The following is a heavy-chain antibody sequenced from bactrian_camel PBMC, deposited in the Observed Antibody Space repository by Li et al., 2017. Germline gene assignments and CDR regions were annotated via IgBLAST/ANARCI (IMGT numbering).Heavy chain of an antibody. Sequence: HVQLVESGGGLVQPGGSLRLSCAASGFTFSSYYMTWVRQAPGMVLEWISGIHTGTGDTYYADSVKGRFTISRDNTKNMLYLQMNSLKSEDTALYYCVKGARAWAAGTYFGYWGQGTQVTVS. CDR2: IHTGTGDT. J-gene: IGHJ6*01. CDR3: VKGARAWAAGTYFGY. V-gene: IGHV3S1*01. D-gene: IGHD6*01. CDR1: GFTFSSYY.